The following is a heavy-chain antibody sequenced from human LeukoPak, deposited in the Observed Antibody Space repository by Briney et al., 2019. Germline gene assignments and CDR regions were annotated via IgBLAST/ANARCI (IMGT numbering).Heavy chain of an antibody. V-gene: IGHV4-34*01. CDR3: ARGRRPHYFDY. Sequence: SPETLSLTCAVYGGSFSGYYWSWIRQPPGKRLEWIGEINHSGSTNYNPSLKSRVTISVDTSKNQFSLRLSSVTAADTAVYYCARGRRPHYFDYWGQGTLVTVSS. CDR2: INHSGST. CDR1: GGSFSGYY. J-gene: IGHJ4*02.